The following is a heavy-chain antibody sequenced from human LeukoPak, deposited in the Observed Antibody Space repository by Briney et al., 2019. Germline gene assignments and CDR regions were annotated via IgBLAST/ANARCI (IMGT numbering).Heavy chain of an antibody. Sequence: GGSLTLSCVASGFTFNTYGMHWIRQAPGKGLEWVAVIWYDGSQKHYADSVNGRFTISRDDSKNTLFLQTSGLRDDDTAMYYCAGAYRADWFSFWGQGTPVIVSS. CDR1: GFTFNTYG. CDR2: IWYDGSQK. V-gene: IGHV3-33*01. CDR3: AGAYRADWFSF. J-gene: IGHJ5*01. D-gene: IGHD3-16*01.